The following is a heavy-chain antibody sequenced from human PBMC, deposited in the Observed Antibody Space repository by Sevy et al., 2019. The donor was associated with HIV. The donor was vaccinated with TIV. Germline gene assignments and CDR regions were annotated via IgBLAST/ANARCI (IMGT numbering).Heavy chain of an antibody. Sequence: GGSLRLSCAASGFIFNSYIMNWVRQAPGKGLEWVSAISGSGGTTYYADSVKGRFTISRDNSKKKVDLQMNSLTVEDTAVYYCAKGYGSGSPPDYWGQGTLVTVSS. CDR2: ISGSGGTT. V-gene: IGHV3-23*01. CDR3: AKGYGSGSPPDY. CDR1: GFIFNSYI. J-gene: IGHJ4*02. D-gene: IGHD3-10*01.